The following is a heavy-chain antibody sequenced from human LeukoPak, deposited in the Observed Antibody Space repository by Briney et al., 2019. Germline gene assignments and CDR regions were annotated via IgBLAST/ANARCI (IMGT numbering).Heavy chain of an antibody. V-gene: IGHV4-61*02. CDR1: GTSISTDFYY. Sequence: SETLSLTCTISGTSISTDFYYWSWIRQPAERGLEWIGRIYNSGTTNYNPSLMSRVTITLDTSNNQFSLKLSSVTAADTAVYYCARDQRSDYYDSSGYYSYYMDVWGKGTTVTISS. CDR3: ARDQRSDYYDSSGYYSYYMDV. J-gene: IGHJ6*03. D-gene: IGHD3-22*01. CDR2: IYNSGTT.